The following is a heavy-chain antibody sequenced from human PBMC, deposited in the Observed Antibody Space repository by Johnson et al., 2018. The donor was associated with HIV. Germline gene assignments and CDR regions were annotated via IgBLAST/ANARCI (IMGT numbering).Heavy chain of an antibody. CDR1: GFTVSSNY. D-gene: IGHD5-24*01. J-gene: IGHJ3*02. CDR3: AKDLYGYDAFDI. Sequence: VQLVESGGGLVQPGGSLRLSCAASGFTVSSNYMSWVRQAPGKGLEWVSVIYSGGSTYYADSVKGRFTISRDNSKNTLYLQMKSLKAEDTAVYYCAKDLYGYDAFDIWGQGTMVTVSS. V-gene: IGHV3-66*01. CDR2: IYSGGST.